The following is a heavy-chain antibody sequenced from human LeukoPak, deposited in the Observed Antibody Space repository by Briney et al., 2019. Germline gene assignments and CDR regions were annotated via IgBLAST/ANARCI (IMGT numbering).Heavy chain of an antibody. CDR2: IYTSGST. CDR3: ARSGWSGYYAVSYFDY. CDR1: GGSISSYY. Sequence: SETLSLTCTVSGGSISSYYWSWIRQPAGKGLEWIGRIYTSGSTNYNPSLKSRVTMSVDTSKNQFSLKLSSVTAADTAVYYCARSGWSGYYAVSYFDYWGQGTLVTVSS. V-gene: IGHV4-4*07. J-gene: IGHJ4*02. D-gene: IGHD3-3*01.